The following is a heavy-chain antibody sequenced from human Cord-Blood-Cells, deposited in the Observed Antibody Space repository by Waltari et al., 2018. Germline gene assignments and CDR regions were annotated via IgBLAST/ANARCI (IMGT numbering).Heavy chain of an antibody. J-gene: IGHJ4*02. D-gene: IGHD6-6*01. CDR3: ARGGSSSFDY. V-gene: IGHV3-21*01. CDR1: GFTFSSYS. CDR2: ISSSSSYI. Sequence: EVQLVESGGGLVKPGGSLRLSCAASGFTFSSYSMNWVRQAPGKGLEWVSSISSSSSYIYHADSVKGRFTISRDNAKNSLYLQMNSLRAEDTAVYYCARGGSSSFDYWGQGTLVTVSS.